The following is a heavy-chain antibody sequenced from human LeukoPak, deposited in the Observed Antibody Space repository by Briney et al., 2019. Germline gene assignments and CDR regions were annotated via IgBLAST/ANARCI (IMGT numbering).Heavy chain of an antibody. Sequence: GGSLRLSCAASGFTFSSYWMHWVRQAPGKGLVWVSRINSDGSSTSYADSVKGRFTISRDNAKNTLYLQMNSLRAEDTAVYYCARWPNSLQRGEVEYWGQGTLVTVSS. CDR2: INSDGSST. J-gene: IGHJ4*02. CDR1: GFTFSSYW. D-gene: IGHD3-10*01. CDR3: ARWPNSLQRGEVEY. V-gene: IGHV3-74*01.